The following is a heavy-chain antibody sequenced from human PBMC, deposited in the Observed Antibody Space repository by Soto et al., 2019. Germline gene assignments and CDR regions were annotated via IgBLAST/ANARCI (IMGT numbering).Heavy chain of an antibody. Sequence: VQLVQSGGDLVQPGGSLRLSCVASGFAFSTYWMTWVGQAPGLGLEWVAGIKEDASEELYVESGKGRFSISRDNAENSLYVQLYRLRAEDAAVYYCATGISSPFNNFDYWGQGSLVTVS. CDR2: IKEDASEE. CDR1: GFAFSTYW. V-gene: IGHV3-7*01. D-gene: IGHD2-21*01. CDR3: ATGISSPFNNFDY. J-gene: IGHJ4*02.